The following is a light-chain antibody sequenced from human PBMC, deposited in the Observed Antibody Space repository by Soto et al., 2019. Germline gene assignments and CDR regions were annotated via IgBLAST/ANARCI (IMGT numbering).Light chain of an antibody. V-gene: IGKV3-15*01. CDR1: QCVGTY. Sequence: IVMTQSPAPLSVSPGVRATLYCLASQCVGTYFAWCQQKPGQAPRLLIYGASTSATGVPARFSGGESGTEVTLALSSLQSGECASFLCQQYDNGPPWTWGQGTKVEIK. CDR3: QQYDNGPPWT. CDR2: GAS. J-gene: IGKJ1*01.